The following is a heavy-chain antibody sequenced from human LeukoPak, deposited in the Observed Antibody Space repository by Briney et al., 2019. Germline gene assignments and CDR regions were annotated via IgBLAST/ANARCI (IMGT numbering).Heavy chain of an antibody. CDR2: ISSSSSYI. D-gene: IGHD6-19*01. Sequence: GGSLRLSCAASGFTFSSYSMNWVRQAPGKGLEWVSSISSSSSYIYYADSVKGRFTISRDNAKNSLYLQMNSLRAEDTAVYYCARDRGYSSGWYGYYYYMDVWGKGTTVTVSS. CDR1: GFTFSSYS. V-gene: IGHV3-21*01. CDR3: ARDRGYSSGWYGYYYYMDV. J-gene: IGHJ6*03.